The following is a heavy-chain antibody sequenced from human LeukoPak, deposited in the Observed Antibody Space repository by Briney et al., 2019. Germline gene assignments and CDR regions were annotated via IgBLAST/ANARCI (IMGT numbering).Heavy chain of an antibody. V-gene: IGHV3-23*01. Sequence: QPGGSLRLSCAASGFTFSRNAMSWVRQAPGKGLEWLSGIRDSGSTTFYADSAKGRFTIFRDNSKNTLYLQMNSLRGEDTAIYYCARVSASYYMDYFDYWGQGTLVTVSS. CDR1: GFTFSRNA. CDR3: ARVSASYYMDYFDY. D-gene: IGHD1-26*01. J-gene: IGHJ4*02. CDR2: IRDSGSTT.